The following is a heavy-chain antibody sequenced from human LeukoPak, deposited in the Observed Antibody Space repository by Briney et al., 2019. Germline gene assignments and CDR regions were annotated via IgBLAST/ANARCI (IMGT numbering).Heavy chain of an antibody. D-gene: IGHD3-3*01. Sequence: GGSLRLSCAASGFTFSSYAMHWVRQAPGKGLEWVAVISYDGSNKYYADSVKGRFTISRDNSKNTLYLQMNSLRAEDTAVYYCARDSHNYDFWSGYQTNWGQGTLVTVSS. J-gene: IGHJ4*02. CDR1: GFTFSSYA. V-gene: IGHV3-30-3*01. CDR2: ISYDGSNK. CDR3: ARDSHNYDFWSGYQTN.